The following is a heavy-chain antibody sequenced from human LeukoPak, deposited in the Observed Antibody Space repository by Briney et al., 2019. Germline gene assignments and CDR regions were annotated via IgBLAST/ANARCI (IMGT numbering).Heavy chain of an antibody. CDR1: GFTFSSYG. CDR3: ARDRGIVGANYYYYYVDV. J-gene: IGHJ6*03. Sequence: GGSLRLSCAASGFTFSSYGMHWVRQAPGKGLEWVAVIWYDGSNKYYADSVKGLFTISRDNSKNTLYLQMNSLRAEDTAVYYCARDRGIVGANYYYYYVDVWGKGTTVTVSS. D-gene: IGHD1-26*01. CDR2: IWYDGSNK. V-gene: IGHV3-33*01.